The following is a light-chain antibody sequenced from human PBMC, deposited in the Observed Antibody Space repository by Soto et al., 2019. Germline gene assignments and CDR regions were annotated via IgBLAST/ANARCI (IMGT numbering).Light chain of an antibody. CDR2: DAY. CDR3: QQRSNWPT. Sequence: IVLTQSPATLSLSPGERATLSCRASQSVSSSLAWYQQKPGQAPRLLISDAYTMATDIPARVSGSGSGPDFTVTTNSLAPEDFAVYYCQQRSNWPTFGGGTKVEIK. J-gene: IGKJ4*01. V-gene: IGKV3-11*01. CDR1: QSVSSS.